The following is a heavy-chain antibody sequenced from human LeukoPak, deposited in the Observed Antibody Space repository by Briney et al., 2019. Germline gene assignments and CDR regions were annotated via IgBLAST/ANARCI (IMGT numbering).Heavy chain of an antibody. CDR1: GFTVSTNY. D-gene: IGHD6-13*01. CDR3: ASALAAAAPYGMDV. V-gene: IGHV3-53*01. Sequence: GGSLRLSCAASGFTVSTNYMSWVRQAPGKGLEWVSVIYSGGSTYYADSVKGRFTISRDNSKNTLYLQMNSLRAEGTAVYHCASALAAAAPYGMDVWGQGTTVTVSS. J-gene: IGHJ6*02. CDR2: IYSGGST.